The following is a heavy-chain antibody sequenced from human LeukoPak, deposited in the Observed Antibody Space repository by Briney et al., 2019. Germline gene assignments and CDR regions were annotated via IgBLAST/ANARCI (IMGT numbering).Heavy chain of an antibody. CDR2: IYYSGST. CDR1: GGSISSSSYY. V-gene: IGHV4-39*07. J-gene: IGHJ4*02. D-gene: IGHD3-10*01. Sequence: PSQTLSLTCTVSGGSISSSSYYWGWIRQPPGKGLEWIGSIYYSGSTYYNPSLKSRVTISVDTSKNQFSLKLSSVTAADTAVYYCARDFYYGSGSPTADCWGQGTLVTVSS. CDR3: ARDFYYGSGSPTADC.